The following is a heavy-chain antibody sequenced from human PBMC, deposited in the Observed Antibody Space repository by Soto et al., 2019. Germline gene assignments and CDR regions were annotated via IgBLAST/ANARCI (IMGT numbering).Heavy chain of an antibody. CDR3: ARARIYDSQSKEFDP. CDR2: ISPIFGTA. Sequence: QVQLVQSGAEVKKPGSSVKFSCKASGGTFSSYAISWVRQSPGQGLEWMGGISPIFGTANYAQNFQVRVTITADEATITAYMELRNLRSEDTAVYYCARARIYDSQSKEFDPWGQGTLVTVSS. D-gene: IGHD3-22*01. J-gene: IGHJ5*02. CDR1: GGTFSSYA. V-gene: IGHV1-69*01.